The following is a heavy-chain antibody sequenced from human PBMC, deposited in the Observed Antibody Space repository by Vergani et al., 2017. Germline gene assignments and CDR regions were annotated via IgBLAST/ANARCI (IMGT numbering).Heavy chain of an antibody. CDR1: GGTFSSYA. CDR3: ARDGSSYYDFWSGYYMGRSWFDP. J-gene: IGHJ5*02. CDR2: IIPLFGTA. Sequence: QVQLVQSGAEVKKPGSSVKVSCKASGGTFSSYAISWVRQAPGQGLEWMGGIIPLFGTANYAQKFQGRVTITADESTSTAYMELSSLRSEDTAVYYCARDGSSYYDFWSGYYMGRSWFDPWGQGTLVTVSS. D-gene: IGHD3-3*01. V-gene: IGHV1-69*01.